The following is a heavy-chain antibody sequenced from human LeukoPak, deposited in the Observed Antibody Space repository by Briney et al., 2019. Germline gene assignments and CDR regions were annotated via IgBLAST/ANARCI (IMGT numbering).Heavy chain of an antibody. Sequence: GGSLRLSCAASGFIFSRYWMTWVRQAPGKGLEWEANIDQGGSEKFYVDSVKGRFTISRDNAKNSLYLQMNSLRAEDTAVYYCARGYGYWGQGTLVTVSS. CDR3: ARGYGY. CDR2: IDQGGSEK. J-gene: IGHJ4*02. CDR1: GFIFSRYW. V-gene: IGHV3-7*01. D-gene: IGHD1-14*01.